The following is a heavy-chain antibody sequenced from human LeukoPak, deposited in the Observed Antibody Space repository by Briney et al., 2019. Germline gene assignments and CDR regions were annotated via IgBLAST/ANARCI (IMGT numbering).Heavy chain of an antibody. CDR3: ATYMVWGPPGYGSGSYLAY. D-gene: IGHD3-10*01. J-gene: IGHJ4*02. V-gene: IGHV1-24*01. Sequence: ASVKVSCKVSRYTLTELSMHWVRQAPGKGLEWMGGFDPEDGETIYAQKFQGRVTMTEDTSTDTAYMELSSLRSEDTAVYYCATYMVWGPPGYGSGSYLAYWGQGTLVTVSS. CDR1: RYTLTELS. CDR2: FDPEDGET.